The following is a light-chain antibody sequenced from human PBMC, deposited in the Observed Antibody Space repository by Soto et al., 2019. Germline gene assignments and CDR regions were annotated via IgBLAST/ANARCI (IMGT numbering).Light chain of an antibody. V-gene: IGLV2-23*01. J-gene: IGLJ2*01. CDR2: EGT. Sequence: QSVLTQPASVSGSPGQAITVSCTGTSTDVATYNLVSWYQQHPAKAAKLIIYEGTKRPSGVSNRFSGSKSGNTASLTISGRQAEDEADYYCCSYAGSRTFIFGGGTKLTVL. CDR3: CSYAGSRTFI. CDR1: STDVATYNL.